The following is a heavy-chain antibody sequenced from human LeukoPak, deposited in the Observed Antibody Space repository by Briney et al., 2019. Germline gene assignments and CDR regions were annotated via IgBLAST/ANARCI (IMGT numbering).Heavy chain of an antibody. CDR3: AREVFGATMIDY. CDR2: ITPNSGGT. J-gene: IGHJ4*02. D-gene: IGHD1-26*01. V-gene: IGHV1-2*02. CDR1: GYTFTGYY. Sequence: ASVKVSCKASGYTFTGYYMHWVRQAPGQGLEWMGWITPNSGGTNYAQKFQGRVTMTRDTAISTAYMELSRLRSDDTAVYYCAREVFGATMIDYRGQGTLVTVSS.